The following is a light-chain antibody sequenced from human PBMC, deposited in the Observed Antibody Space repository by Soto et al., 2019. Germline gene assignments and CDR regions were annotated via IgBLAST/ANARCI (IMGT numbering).Light chain of an antibody. J-gene: IGLJ3*02. CDR2: LNSDGSH. CDR1: SGHSSYA. V-gene: IGLV4-69*01. Sequence: QSVLTQSPSASASLGASVKLTCTLSSGHSSYAIAWHQQQPEKGPRYLMKLNSDGSHSKGDGIPDRFSGSSSGAERYLTISSLQSEDEADYYCQTWATGIIGVFGGGTKLTVL. CDR3: QTWATGIIGV.